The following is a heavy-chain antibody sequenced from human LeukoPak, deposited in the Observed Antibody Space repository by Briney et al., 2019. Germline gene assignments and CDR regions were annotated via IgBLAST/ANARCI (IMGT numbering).Heavy chain of an antibody. CDR1: GGSFSGYY. CDR3: ARANHYYDSSGLTLLFDY. V-gene: IGHV4-31*11. Sequence: PSETLSLTCAVYGGSFSGYYWSWIRQHPGKGLGWIGYIYYNGSTYYNPSLKSRVTISVDTSKNQFSLKLSSVTAADTAVYYCARANHYYDSSGLTLLFDYWGQGTLVTVSS. CDR2: IYYNGST. D-gene: IGHD3-22*01. J-gene: IGHJ4*02.